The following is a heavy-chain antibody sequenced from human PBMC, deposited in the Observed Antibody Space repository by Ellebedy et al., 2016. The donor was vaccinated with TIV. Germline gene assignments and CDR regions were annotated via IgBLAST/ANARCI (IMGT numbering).Heavy chain of an antibody. CDR2: NYYSGST. CDR3: ARNVNDYGDLPPGLFDY. V-gene: IGHV4-59*01. D-gene: IGHD4-17*01. CDR1: GGSISSYY. Sequence: MPGGSLRLSCTVSGGSISSYYWSWIRQPPGKGLEWIGYNYYSGSTNYNPSLKSRVTISVDTSKNQFSLKLSSVTAADTAVYYCARNVNDYGDLPPGLFDYWGQGTLVTVSS. J-gene: IGHJ4*02.